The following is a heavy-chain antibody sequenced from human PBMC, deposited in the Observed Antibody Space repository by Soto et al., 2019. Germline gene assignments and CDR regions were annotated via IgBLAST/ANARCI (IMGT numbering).Heavy chain of an antibody. J-gene: IGHJ5*02. CDR1: CGSIISYY. CDR3: ARAPSGRGNYATFWFDP. D-gene: IGHD1-7*01. CDR2: IYYSGST. Sequence: SSETLSLTCTVSCGSIISYYWSWIRQPPGKGLEWIGYIYYSGSTNYNPSLKSRVTISVDTSKNQFSLKLSSVTAADTAVYYCARAPSGRGNYATFWFDPWGQGTLVTVSS. V-gene: IGHV4-59*01.